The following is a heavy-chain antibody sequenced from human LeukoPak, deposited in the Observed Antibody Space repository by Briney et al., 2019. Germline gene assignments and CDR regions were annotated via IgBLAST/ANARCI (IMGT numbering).Heavy chain of an antibody. J-gene: IGHJ4*02. CDR1: GFTFSSYG. V-gene: IGHV3-30*02. Sequence: GGSLRLSCVASGFTFSSYGMHWVRQAPGKGLEWVAFIRYDGSNKYYADSVKGRFTISRDNAKNSLYLQMNSLRAEDTAVYYCARETDKYSSGWYEGDYWGQGTLVTVSS. CDR2: IRYDGSNK. CDR3: ARETDKYSSGWYEGDY. D-gene: IGHD6-19*01.